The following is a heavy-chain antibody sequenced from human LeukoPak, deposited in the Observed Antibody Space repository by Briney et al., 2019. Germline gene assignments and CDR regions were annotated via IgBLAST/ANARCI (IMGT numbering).Heavy chain of an antibody. V-gene: IGHV3-30*18. CDR3: AKEIEVGAYPDY. CDR1: GFTFSSYG. Sequence: GRSLRLSCAASGFTFSSYGMHWVRQAPGKGLEWVAVISYDGSNKYYADSVKGRFTISRDNSKNTLYLQMNSLRAEDTAVYYCAKEIEVGAYPDYWGQGTVVTVSS. J-gene: IGHJ4*02. D-gene: IGHD1-26*01. CDR2: ISYDGSNK.